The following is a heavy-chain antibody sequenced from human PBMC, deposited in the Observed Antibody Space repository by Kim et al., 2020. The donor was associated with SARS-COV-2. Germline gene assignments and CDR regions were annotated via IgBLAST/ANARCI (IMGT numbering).Heavy chain of an antibody. CDR1: GGTFSSYA. D-gene: IGHD5-12*01. Sequence: SVKVSCKASGGTFSSYAISWVRQAPGQGLEWMGGIIPIFGTANYAQKFQGRVTITADESTSTAYMELSSLRSEDTAVYYCAREAGIIVATTSGNYYGMDVWGQGTTVTVSS. CDR2: IIPIFGTA. J-gene: IGHJ6*02. V-gene: IGHV1-69*13. CDR3: AREAGIIVATTSGNYYGMDV.